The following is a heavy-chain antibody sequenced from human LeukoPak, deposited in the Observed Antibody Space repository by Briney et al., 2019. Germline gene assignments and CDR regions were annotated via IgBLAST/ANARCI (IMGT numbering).Heavy chain of an antibody. CDR1: GYSFTNYW. Sequence: GESLKISCKGSGYSFTNYWIDWVRQMPGKGLEWMGIIYPGDSETIYSPSFQGQVTISADKSISTVYLQWSSLKASDTAMYYCARHLVRNASYSAFDIWGQGTMVTVSS. CDR2: IYPGDSET. D-gene: IGHD1-26*01. CDR3: ARHLVRNASYSAFDI. V-gene: IGHV5-51*01. J-gene: IGHJ3*02.